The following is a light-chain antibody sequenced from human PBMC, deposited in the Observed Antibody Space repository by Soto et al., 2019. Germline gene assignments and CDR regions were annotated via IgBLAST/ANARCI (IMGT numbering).Light chain of an antibody. CDR1: QSVSSSY. V-gene: IGKV3-20*01. CDR2: GAS. CDR3: QQYGSSPRTPPMYT. J-gene: IGKJ2*01. Sequence: EIVLTQSPGTLSLSPGERATLSCRASQSVSSSYLAWYQQKPGQAPRLLIYGASSRATGITDRFSGSGSGTDFTLTISRLEPEDFAVYYCQQYGSSPRTPPMYTFGQGTKLEIK.